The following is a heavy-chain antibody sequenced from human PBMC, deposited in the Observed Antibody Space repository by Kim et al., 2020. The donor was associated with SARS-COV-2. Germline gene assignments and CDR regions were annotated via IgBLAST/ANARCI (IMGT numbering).Heavy chain of an antibody. CDR3: TRTYHTIAAAGTGSNY. D-gene: IGHD6-13*01. CDR2: IRSKANSYAT. V-gene: IGHV3-73*01. CDR1: GFTFSGSA. J-gene: IGHJ4*02. Sequence: GGSLRLSCAASGFTFSGSAMHWVRQASGKGLEWVGRIRSKANSYATAYAASVKGRFTISRDDSKNTAYLQMNSLKTEDTAVYYCTRTYHTIAAAGTGSNYWGQGTLVTVSS.